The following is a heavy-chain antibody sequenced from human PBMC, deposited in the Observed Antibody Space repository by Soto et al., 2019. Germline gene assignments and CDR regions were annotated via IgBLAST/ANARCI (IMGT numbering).Heavy chain of an antibody. CDR3: ARNDCISSSCYYYYYYGMDV. CDR2: SIPIFDTA. J-gene: IGHJ6*02. Sequence: QVHLVQSGAEVKKPGSSVKVSCKASGGTFSNYAISWVRQAPGQGLERMGGSIPIFDTANYAQKFQGRVTINADESTSTAYREVSSLRSEDTAVYYGARNDCISSSCYYYYYYGMDVWGQGTTVTVSS. CDR1: GGTFSNYA. V-gene: IGHV1-69*12. D-gene: IGHD2-2*01.